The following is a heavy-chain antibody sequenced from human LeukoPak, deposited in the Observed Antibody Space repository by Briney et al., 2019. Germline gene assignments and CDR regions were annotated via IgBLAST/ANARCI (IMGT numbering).Heavy chain of an antibody. CDR1: GFTFSSYG. Sequence: PGRSLRLSCAASGFTFSSYGMHWVRQAPGKGLEWVAVIWYDGGSKYYADSVKGRFTISRDNSKNTLYLQMNSLRAEDTAVYYCARDCSSTSCKGYYYGMDVWGQGTTVTVSS. CDR2: IWYDGGSK. J-gene: IGHJ6*02. D-gene: IGHD2-2*01. CDR3: ARDCSSTSCKGYYYGMDV. V-gene: IGHV3-33*01.